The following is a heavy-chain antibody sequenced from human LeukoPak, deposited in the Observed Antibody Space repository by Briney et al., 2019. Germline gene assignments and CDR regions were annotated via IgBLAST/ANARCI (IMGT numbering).Heavy chain of an antibody. CDR1: GFTFSSYG. D-gene: IGHD3-22*01. V-gene: IGHV3-30*02. CDR2: IRYDGSNK. CDR3: AKVSTDQYYYDSSGYFDY. J-gene: IGHJ4*02. Sequence: PGGSLRLSCAASGFTFSSYGVHWVRQAPGKGLEWVAFIRYDGSNKYYADSVKGRFTISRDNSKNTLYLQMNSLRAEDTAVYYCAKVSTDQYYYDSSGYFDYWGQGTLVTVSS.